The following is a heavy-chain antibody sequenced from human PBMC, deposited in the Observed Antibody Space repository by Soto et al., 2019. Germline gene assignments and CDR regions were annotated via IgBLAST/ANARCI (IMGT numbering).Heavy chain of an antibody. J-gene: IGHJ4*02. V-gene: IGHV3-7*01. CDR3: ARDRSNYGDYRIAFDY. Sequence: GGSLRLSCAASGFTFSSYWMSWVRQAPGKGLEWVANIKQDGSEKYYVDSVKGRFTISRDNAKNSLYLQMNSLRAEDTAVYYCARDRSNYGDYRIAFDYWGQGTLVTVSS. CDR2: IKQDGSEK. CDR1: GFTFSSYW. D-gene: IGHD4-17*01.